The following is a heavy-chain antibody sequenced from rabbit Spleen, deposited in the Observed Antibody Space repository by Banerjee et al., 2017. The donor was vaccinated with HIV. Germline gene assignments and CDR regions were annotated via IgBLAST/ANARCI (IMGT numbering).Heavy chain of an antibody. CDR3: ARYLPYGNWYVGDNL. CDR1: GFDFSNNA. J-gene: IGHJ4*01. V-gene: IGHV1S47*01. Sequence: EESGGDLVKPGASLTLTCTASGFDFSNNAMCWVRQTPGKGPEWIACIYDGDGSTYYASWVNGRFTISRSASLNTVTLQMTSLTAADTATYFCARYLPYGNWYVGDNLWGPGTLVTVS. CDR2: IYDGDGST. D-gene: IGHD2-1*01.